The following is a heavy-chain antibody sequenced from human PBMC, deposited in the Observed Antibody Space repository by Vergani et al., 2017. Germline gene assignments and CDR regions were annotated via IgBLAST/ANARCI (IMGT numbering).Heavy chain of an antibody. Sequence: QVQLQESGPGLVKPSETLSLTCTVSGGSISSGSYYWSWIRQPAGKGLEWIGRIYTSGSTNYNPSLKSRVTISVDTSKNQFSLKLSSVTAADTAVYYCAREGGPAAIQGVWHDYSNYCHDGMDVWGQGTTVTVSS. V-gene: IGHV4-61*02. CDR3: AREGGPAAIQGVWHDYSNYCHDGMDV. CDR1: GGSISSGSYY. D-gene: IGHD4-11*01. CDR2: IYTSGST. J-gene: IGHJ6*02.